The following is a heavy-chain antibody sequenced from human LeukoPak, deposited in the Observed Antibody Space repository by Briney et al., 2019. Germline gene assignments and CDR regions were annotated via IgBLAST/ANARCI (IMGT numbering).Heavy chain of an antibody. CDR3: ARATFYYDSSGYYFPFDY. D-gene: IGHD3-22*01. V-gene: IGHV4-39*07. CDR2: IYYSGST. J-gene: IGHJ4*02. CDR1: GGXISSSSYX. Sequence: TXXVSGGXISSSSYXWGWLRQPPGKGLEWIGSIYYSGSTYYNPSLKSRVTISVDTYKNQCSRKPSSVTAADTAVYYCARATFYYDSSGYYFPFDYWGQGTLVTVSS.